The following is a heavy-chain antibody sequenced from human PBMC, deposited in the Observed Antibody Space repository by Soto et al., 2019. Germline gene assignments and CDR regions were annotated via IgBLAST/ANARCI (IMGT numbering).Heavy chain of an antibody. V-gene: IGHV4-34*08. D-gene: IGHD3-10*01. CDR1: GGTFSGYF. Sequence: SETLSLTCAVYGGTFSGYFWSWVRQPPGKGLEWIGEIEHNGNNNINPSLKSRVTMSVDTSKNQISLTLTSVTAADTAVYYCARDFRYFPYWGQGTLVTVSS. CDR3: ARDFRYFPY. J-gene: IGHJ4*02. CDR2: IEHNGNN.